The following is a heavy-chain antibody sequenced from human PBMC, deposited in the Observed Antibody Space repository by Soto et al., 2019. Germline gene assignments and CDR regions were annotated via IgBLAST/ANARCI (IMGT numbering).Heavy chain of an antibody. CDR3: GRARPGAYDYGLKLGVYFDY. V-gene: IGHV4-30-4*01. Sequence: LSLTCTVSGGSISSGDYYWSWIRQPPGKGLEWIGYICYSGSTYYNPSLKSRVTISVDTSKNQFSLKLSSVTAADTAVYYCGRARPGAYDYGLKLGVYFDYWGQGTLVTVSS. CDR1: GGSISSGDYY. CDR2: ICYSGST. J-gene: IGHJ4*02. D-gene: IGHD4-17*01.